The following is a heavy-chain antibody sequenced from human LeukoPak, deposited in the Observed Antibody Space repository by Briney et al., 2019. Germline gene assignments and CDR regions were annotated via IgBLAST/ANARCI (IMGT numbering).Heavy chain of an antibody. CDR2: IIPILGTA. J-gene: IGHJ3*02. CDR1: GGTFSSYA. Sequence: GSSVKVSCKASGGTFSSYAISWVRQAPGQGLEWMGGIIPILGTANYAQKFQGRVTITADESTSTAYMELSSLRSEDTAVYYCARARDRWSRYAFDIWGQGTMVTVSS. CDR3: ARARDRWSRYAFDI. V-gene: IGHV1-69*01. D-gene: IGHD4-23*01.